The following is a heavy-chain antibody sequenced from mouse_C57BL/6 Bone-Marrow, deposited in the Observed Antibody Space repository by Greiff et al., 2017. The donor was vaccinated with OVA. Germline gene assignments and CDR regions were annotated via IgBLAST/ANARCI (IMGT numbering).Heavy chain of an antibody. D-gene: IGHD2-4*01. CDR2: IYPRDGST. V-gene: IGHV1-85*01. J-gene: IGHJ2*01. Sequence: QVQLQQSGPELVKPGASVKLSCKASGYTFTSYDINWVKQRPGQGLEWIGWIYPRDGSTKYNEKFKGKATLPVDTSSSTAYMELHSLTSEDSAVYFCAMIYYDYDFDYWGQGTTLTVSS. CDR1: GYTFTSYD. CDR3: AMIYYDYDFDY.